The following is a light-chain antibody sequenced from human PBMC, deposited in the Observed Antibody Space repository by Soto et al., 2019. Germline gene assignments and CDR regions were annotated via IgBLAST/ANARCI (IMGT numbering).Light chain of an antibody. J-gene: IGKJ1*01. V-gene: IGKV3-20*01. CDR2: GAS. Sequence: IALTQSPGTVSSSPGGRGSVLPGRTQSVSTSNLAWYQQRAGQAPRLLIYGASRRATGIPDRFSGSGSGTDLTLTISRLETEDLAVYYCKQYDNSVWRFGKGTKVDIK. CDR3: KQYDNSVWR. CDR1: QSVSTSN.